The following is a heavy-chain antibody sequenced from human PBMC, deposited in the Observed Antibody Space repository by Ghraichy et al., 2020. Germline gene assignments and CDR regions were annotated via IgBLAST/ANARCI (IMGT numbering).Heavy chain of an antibody. CDR3: ARHWRGGWAVSDLGLDFDY. CDR1: GGSISSSSYY. D-gene: IGHD3-16*01. CDR2: IYYSGST. Sequence: SQTLSLTCTVSGGSISSSSYYWGWIRQPPGKGLEWIGSIYYSGSTYYNPSLKSRVTISVDTSKNQFSLKLSSVTAADTAMYYCARHWRGGWAVSDLGLDFDYWGQGTLVTVSS. V-gene: IGHV4-39*01. J-gene: IGHJ4*02.